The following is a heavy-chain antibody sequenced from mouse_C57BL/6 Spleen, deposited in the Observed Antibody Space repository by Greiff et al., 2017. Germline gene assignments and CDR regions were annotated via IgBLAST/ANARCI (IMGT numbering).Heavy chain of an antibody. Sequence: EVKLVESGGGLVKPGGSLKLSCAASGFTFSSYAMSWVRQTPEKRLEWVATISDGGSYTYYPDNVKGRFTISRDNAKNNLYLQMSHLKSEDTAMYYCARGLYEYDDYAMDYWGQGTSVTVSS. D-gene: IGHD2-4*01. CDR2: ISDGGSYT. J-gene: IGHJ4*01. CDR3: ARGLYEYDDYAMDY. V-gene: IGHV5-4*03. CDR1: GFTFSSYA.